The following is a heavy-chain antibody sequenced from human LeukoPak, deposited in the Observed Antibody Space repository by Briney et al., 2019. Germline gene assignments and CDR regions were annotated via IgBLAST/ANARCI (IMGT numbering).Heavy chain of an antibody. CDR1: GFTVSTNY. Sequence: GGSLRLSCAASGFTVSTNYMRWVRQAPGKGLEWVSVIYSGGSTYDADSVKGRFTISRDNSKNTLYLQMNSLRAEDTAVYYCAGDTRIYYDSSGYYLYYGMDVWGQGTTVTVSS. D-gene: IGHD3-22*01. V-gene: IGHV3-66*02. CDR3: AGDTRIYYDSSGYYLYYGMDV. J-gene: IGHJ6*02. CDR2: IYSGGST.